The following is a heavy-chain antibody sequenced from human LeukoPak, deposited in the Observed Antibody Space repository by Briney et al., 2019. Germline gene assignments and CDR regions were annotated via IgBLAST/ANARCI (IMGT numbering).Heavy chain of an antibody. V-gene: IGHV4-59*01. J-gene: IGHJ4*02. Sequence: SETLSLTCTVSGGSISSYYWSWIREPAGKGLEWMGYIYYSGSTNYNPSLKTRVTISVDTSKNQFSLKLTSVTAADTAVYYCARGADSSGYYSIFYFDYWGQGTLVTVSS. CDR3: ARGADSSGYYSIFYFDY. CDR2: IYYSGST. CDR1: GGSISSYY. D-gene: IGHD3-22*01.